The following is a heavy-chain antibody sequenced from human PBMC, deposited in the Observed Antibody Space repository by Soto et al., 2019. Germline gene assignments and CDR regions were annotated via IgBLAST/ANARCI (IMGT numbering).Heavy chain of an antibody. J-gene: IGHJ4*02. CDR2: IYWDDDK. D-gene: IGHD6-6*01. CDR3: AHSRPPRLLDY. Sequence: QITLKESGPTLVKPTQTLTLTCTFSGFSLSTSGVGVGWIRQPPGKALEWLALIYWDDDKSYSSSLNSRLTITKDTSKNQVVFTMTNMDPVDTATYYCAHSRPPRLLDYWGQGTLVTVSS. V-gene: IGHV2-5*02. CDR1: GFSLSTSGVG.